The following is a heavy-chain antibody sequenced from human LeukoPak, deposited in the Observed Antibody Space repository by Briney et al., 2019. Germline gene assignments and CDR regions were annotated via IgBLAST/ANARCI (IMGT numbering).Heavy chain of an antibody. CDR1: GGSISSSSYY. CDR2: IYYSGST. J-gene: IGHJ4*02. CDR3: ALPPQRYSSGWTLFDY. D-gene: IGHD6-19*01. V-gene: IGHV4-39*01. Sequence: TSQTLSLTCTVSGGSISSSSYYWGWIRQPPGKGLEWIGSIYYSGSTYYNPSLKSRVTISVDTSKNQFSLKLSSVTAADTAVYYCALPPQRYSSGWTLFDYWGQGTLVTVSS.